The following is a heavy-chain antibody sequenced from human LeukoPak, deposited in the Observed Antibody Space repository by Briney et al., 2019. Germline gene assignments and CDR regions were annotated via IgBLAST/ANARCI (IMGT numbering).Heavy chain of an antibody. Sequence: GGSLRLSCAAHGFTFSSYGMHWVRQAPGKGLEWVAFIRYDGSNEYYADSVKGRFTISRDNSKNTLYLQRNSLRTEDTAVYYCAKGWYRSGWYAFDIWGQGTKVTVSS. CDR3: AKGWYRSGWYAFDI. CDR1: GFTFSSYG. J-gene: IGHJ3*02. CDR2: IRYDGSNE. V-gene: IGHV3-30*02. D-gene: IGHD6-19*01.